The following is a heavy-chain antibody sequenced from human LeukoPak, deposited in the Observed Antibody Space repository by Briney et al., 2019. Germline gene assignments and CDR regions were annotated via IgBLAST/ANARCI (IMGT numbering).Heavy chain of an antibody. CDR1: GLTFSSSW. Sequence: PGGTLRLSCAASGLTFSSSWMNWVRQAPGSGLVWVSRIKTDGSSTTYADSVKGRFTIFRDNAKNTLYLQMNSLRAEDTAVYYCARDLSYGFDYWGQGTLVTVS. CDR2: IKTDGSST. V-gene: IGHV3-74*01. D-gene: IGHD1-26*01. J-gene: IGHJ4*02. CDR3: ARDLSYGFDY.